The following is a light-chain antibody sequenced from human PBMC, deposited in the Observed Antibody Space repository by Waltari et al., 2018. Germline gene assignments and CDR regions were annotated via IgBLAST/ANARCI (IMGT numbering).Light chain of an antibody. J-gene: IGKJ2*01. CDR1: PSISSW. Sequence: DIQMTQSPSTLSASVGDRVTITCRASPSISSWLAWYQQKPGKAPKLLIYDASSLESGVTSRFSGSGSGTEFTLTISSLQPDDFATYYCQQYNSYPYTFGQGTKLEIK. V-gene: IGKV1-5*01. CDR3: QQYNSYPYT. CDR2: DAS.